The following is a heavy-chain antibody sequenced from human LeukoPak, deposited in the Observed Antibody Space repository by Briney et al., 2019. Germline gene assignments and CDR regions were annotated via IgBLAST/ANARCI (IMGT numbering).Heavy chain of an antibody. D-gene: IGHD6-13*01. CDR1: GGSFSAHY. J-gene: IGHJ4*02. CDR2: INHSGST. Sequence: SETLSLTCAVYGGSFSAHYWSWIRQPPGKGLEWIGEINHSGSTNYNPSLKSRVTISVDTSNNQFSLKLNSVTAADTAVYYCAKDATGYSNSYFDYWGQGTLVTVSS. CDR3: AKDATGYSNSYFDY. V-gene: IGHV4-34*01.